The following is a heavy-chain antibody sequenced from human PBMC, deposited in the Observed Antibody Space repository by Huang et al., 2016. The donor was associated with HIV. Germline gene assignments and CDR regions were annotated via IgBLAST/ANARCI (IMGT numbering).Heavy chain of an antibody. CDR2: ISPSSRFI. Sequence: EVQLVESGGGLVKPGGSLRLSCAASGFSLASYNMYWVRPTPGKGLQWVSSISPSSRFIDYADSLKGRFSISRDNAKNSLYLQMNNLRGEDTAVYYCARDRGQQLSPFDSWGQGTLVTVSS. V-gene: IGHV3-21*01. CDR1: GFSLASYN. CDR3: ARDRGQQLSPFDS. D-gene: IGHD6-13*01. J-gene: IGHJ4*02.